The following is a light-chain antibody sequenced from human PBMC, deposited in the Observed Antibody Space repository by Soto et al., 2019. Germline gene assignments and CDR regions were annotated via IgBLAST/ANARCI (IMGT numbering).Light chain of an antibody. CDR1: QSISSW. CDR3: KKYDTDKPLP. CDR2: DAS. V-gene: IGKV1-5*01. J-gene: IGKJ4*01. Sequence: EIQMTHSSSTLSASVGERVTITCRASQSISSWVAWYQQKPGKAPKLLIFDASSLESGTPSRFSGRRSGTQFTLTINGLQPADSANYYCKKYDTDKPLPFGVETKV.